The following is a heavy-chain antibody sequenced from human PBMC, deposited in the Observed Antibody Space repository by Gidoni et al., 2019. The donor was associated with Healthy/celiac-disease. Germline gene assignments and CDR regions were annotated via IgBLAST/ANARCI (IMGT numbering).Heavy chain of an antibody. CDR2: ISCRCGST. J-gene: IGHJ4*02. V-gene: IGHV3-23*01. D-gene: IGHD5-18*01. Sequence: EVQLLESGGGLVQPGGSLRLSSAASGFTFSSQAMNWVRQAPGKGLEWVSAISCRCGSTYYADSVKGRFTISRDNSKNTLYLQMNSLRAEDTAVYYCAKARDGSYGYSGFDYWGQGTLVTVSS. CDR3: AKARDGSYGYSGFDY. CDR1: GFTFSSQA.